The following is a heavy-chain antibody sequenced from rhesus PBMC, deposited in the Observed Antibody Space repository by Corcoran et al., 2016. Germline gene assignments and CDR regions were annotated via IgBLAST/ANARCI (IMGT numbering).Heavy chain of an antibody. V-gene: IGHV4-73*01. CDR1: GGSISGYYY. Sequence: QVQLQQWGEGLVKPSETLSLTCAVYGGSISGYYYWSWIRQPPGKGLEWIGYIYGNNASTNYNPTLKIRVTISKDMSKNQFSLKLSSVTAADTAVYYCARDLGYCSGIYCSVLDYWGQGVLVTVSS. J-gene: IGHJ4*01. CDR2: IYGNNAST. D-gene: IGHD2-27*01. CDR3: ARDLGYCSGIYCSVLDY.